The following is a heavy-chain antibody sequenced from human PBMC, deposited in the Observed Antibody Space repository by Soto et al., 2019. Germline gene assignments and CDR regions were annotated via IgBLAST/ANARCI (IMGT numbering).Heavy chain of an antibody. CDR1: GFSISTSGVG. V-gene: IGHV2-5*02. D-gene: IGHD1-26*01. CDR2: IYWDDEK. CDR3: ARRIDAFDY. J-gene: IGHJ4*02. Sequence: QITLKESGPTLVKPTQTLTLTCTFSGFSISTSGVGVGWVSQPPGKALECLAIIYWDDEKRYMPSLESRLTITKDTCRNQVVLTMTNMDPVDIATYYCARRIDAFDYWGQGTLVTVSS.